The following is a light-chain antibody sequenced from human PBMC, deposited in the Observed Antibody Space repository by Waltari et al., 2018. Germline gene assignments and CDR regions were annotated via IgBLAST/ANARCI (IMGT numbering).Light chain of an antibody. CDR3: QQYYITPFT. Sequence: DIVMTQSPDSLAVSLVERATIHCKSSPSVLYTSNSKRYLAWYQQKPGQPPKLLINWASTRESGVPDRFSGSGSETDFTLTISSLQAEDVAVYYCQQYYITPFTFGPGTKVEIK. CDR2: WAS. V-gene: IGKV4-1*01. CDR1: PSVLYTSNSKRY. J-gene: IGKJ3*01.